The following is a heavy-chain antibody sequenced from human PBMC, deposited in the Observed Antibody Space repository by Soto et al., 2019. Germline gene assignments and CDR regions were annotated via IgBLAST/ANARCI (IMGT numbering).Heavy chain of an antibody. CDR2: ISLYSDGT. J-gene: IGHJ5*02. V-gene: IGHV1-18*01. D-gene: IGHD1-26*01. Sequence: APVQVSCETSAYTFSNYGITWVRQAPGQALEWLGWISLYSDGTNYAQKFQGRVSMTTDTSTTTAYMELRSLRSDDTAVYYCARVVPGAEAWFGPWGQGTLVTVSS. CDR3: ARVVPGAEAWFGP. CDR1: AYTFSNYG.